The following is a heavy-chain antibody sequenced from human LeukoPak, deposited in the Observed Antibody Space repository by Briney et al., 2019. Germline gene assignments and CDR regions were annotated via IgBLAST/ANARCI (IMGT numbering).Heavy chain of an antibody. J-gene: IGHJ4*02. D-gene: IGHD3-3*01. CDR3: ARGKGYDFWSGYSPFAY. CDR1: GGSFSGYY. Sequence: KPSETLSLTCAVYGGSFSGYYWSWIRQPPGKGLEWIGEINHSGSTHYNPSLKSRVTISVDTSKNQFPLKLSSVTAADTAVYYCARGKGYDFWSGYSPFAYWGQGTLVTVSS. V-gene: IGHV4-34*01. CDR2: INHSGST.